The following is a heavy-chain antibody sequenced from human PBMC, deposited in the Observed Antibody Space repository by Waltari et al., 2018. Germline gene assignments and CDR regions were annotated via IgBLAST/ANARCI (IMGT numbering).Heavy chain of an antibody. CDR2: ISGDGTNQ. D-gene: IGHD6-25*01. CDR1: GFTFTPYS. J-gene: IGHJ3*01. Sequence: QVQLVESGGGVVQPGRSLRLSCAAPGFTFTPYSMNWVRQAPGKGLEWVAFISGDGTNQYYADSVKGRVTVSRDNSLNTVFLQMNTLRPEDTALYYCARRSSTGVFRALDVWGQGTMVSVSS. CDR3: ARRSSTGVFRALDV. V-gene: IGHV3-30*14.